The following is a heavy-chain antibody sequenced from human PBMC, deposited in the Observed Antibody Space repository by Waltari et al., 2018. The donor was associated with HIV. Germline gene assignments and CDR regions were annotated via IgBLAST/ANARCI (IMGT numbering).Heavy chain of an antibody. CDR2: IVQDGSDK. D-gene: IGHD3-10*01. J-gene: IGHJ4*02. V-gene: IGHV3-7*01. CDR3: ASPRSGF. CDR1: GFTFSTYW. Sequence: EVQVVESGGGLVQPGGSLRLSCVASGFTFSTYWMSWVRQAPGKGLEWVAKIVQDGSDKYYLDSVKGRFTISRDNAKNSLSLQMSSLRAEDTAVYYCASPRSGFWGQGTRVTVSS.